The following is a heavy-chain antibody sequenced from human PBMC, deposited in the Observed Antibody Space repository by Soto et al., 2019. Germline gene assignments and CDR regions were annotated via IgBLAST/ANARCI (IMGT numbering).Heavy chain of an antibody. CDR1: GYTFTSYY. CDR3: ARAGGETYYYGSGSYFHRWFDP. Sequence: ASVKVSCKASGYTFTSYYMHWVRQAPGQGLEWMGIINPSGGSTSYAQKFQGRVTMTRDTSTSTVYMELSSLRSEDTAVHYCARAGGETYYYGSGSYFHRWFDPWGQGTLVTVSS. V-gene: IGHV1-46*01. CDR2: INPSGGST. D-gene: IGHD3-10*01. J-gene: IGHJ5*02.